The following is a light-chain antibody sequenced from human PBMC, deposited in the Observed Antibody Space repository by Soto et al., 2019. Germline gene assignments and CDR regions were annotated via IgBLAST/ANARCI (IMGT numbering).Light chain of an antibody. CDR2: AAS. Sequence: IQLTQSPSSLSASVGDRVTITCRASQGISSYLAWYHQKPGKAPKLLIYAASTLQSGVPSTFSGSGSGTDFTLTISSLQPEDFATYYGQQLNSYPLTFGGGTKVEIK. J-gene: IGKJ4*01. V-gene: IGKV1-9*01. CDR1: QGISSY. CDR3: QQLNSYPLT.